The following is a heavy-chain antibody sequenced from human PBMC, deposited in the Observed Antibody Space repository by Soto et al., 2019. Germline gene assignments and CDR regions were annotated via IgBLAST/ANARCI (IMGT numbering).Heavy chain of an antibody. Sequence: EVQLVESGGGLVQPGGSLRLSCGASGFTFSNYWMHWVRQAPGKGLVWVSRINGDGSSISYADSVKGRFTISRDNAKNNLYLKMNTLRGEETAMYHCVRGEWNTGGLHYWGQGTLVSVSS. CDR1: GFTFSNYW. V-gene: IGHV3-74*01. CDR2: INGDGSSI. D-gene: IGHD1-1*01. J-gene: IGHJ4*02. CDR3: VRGEWNTGGLHY.